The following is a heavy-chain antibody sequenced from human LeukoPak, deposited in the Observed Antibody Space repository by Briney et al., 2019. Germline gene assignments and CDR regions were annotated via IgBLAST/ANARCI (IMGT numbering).Heavy chain of an antibody. CDR1: GFTFSSYA. CDR2: ISGSGSST. D-gene: IGHD6-13*01. CDR3: AKEGRYSSSWYDYFDY. V-gene: IGHV3-23*01. J-gene: IGHJ4*02. Sequence: TGGSLRLSCAASGFTFSSYAMHWVRQAPGKGLEWVSVISGSGSSTYYADSVKGRFTISRDNSKNTLYLQMNSLRAEDTAVYYCAKEGRYSSSWYDYFDYWGQGTLVTVSS.